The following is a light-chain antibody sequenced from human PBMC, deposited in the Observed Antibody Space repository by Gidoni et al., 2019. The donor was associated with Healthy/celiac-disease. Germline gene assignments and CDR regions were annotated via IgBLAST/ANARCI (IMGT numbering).Light chain of an antibody. CDR2: GAS. CDR1: QSVSSSY. V-gene: IGKV3-20*01. J-gene: IGKJ4*01. Sequence: EIVLTQSPGTLSLSPGERATLSCRAIQSVSSSYLAWYQQKPGQAPRLLSYGASSRDTAIPDRFSGSGSGTDFTLTISRLEPEDFAVYYCQQYGSSPLTFGGGTKVEIK. CDR3: QQYGSSPLT.